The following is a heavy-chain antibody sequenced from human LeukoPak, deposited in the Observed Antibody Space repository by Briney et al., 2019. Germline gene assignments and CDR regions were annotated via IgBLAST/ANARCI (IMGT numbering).Heavy chain of an antibody. CDR1: VYTFTSYD. CDR2: MNPNSGNT. D-gene: IGHD4-17*01. V-gene: IGHV1-8*01. J-gene: IGHJ4*02. CDR3: ATVDQFGTVTDY. Sequence: ASVKVSCKASVYTFTSYDINWVRQATGQGLEWMGWMNPNSGNTGYAQKFQGRVTMTRNTSISTAYMELSSLRSEDTAVYYCATVDQFGTVTDYWGQGTLVTVSS.